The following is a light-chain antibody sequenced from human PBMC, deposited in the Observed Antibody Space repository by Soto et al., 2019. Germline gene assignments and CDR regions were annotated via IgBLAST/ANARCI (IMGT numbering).Light chain of an antibody. CDR3: QQSYSTLWT. CDR2: AAS. J-gene: IGKJ1*01. V-gene: IGKV1-39*01. Sequence: DIHMTQSPSSLSASVGDLFTITCRASQSISSYLNWYQQKPGKAPKLLSDAASSLQSGVPSRFSGSGSGTDCTLTSSSLQPEDFATYYCQQSYSTLWTFGQGTKVDIK. CDR1: QSISSY.